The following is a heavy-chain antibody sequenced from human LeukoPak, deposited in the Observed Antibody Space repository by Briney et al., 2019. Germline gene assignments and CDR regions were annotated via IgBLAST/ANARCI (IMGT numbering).Heavy chain of an antibody. CDR1: GYSISSGYY. CDR3: AREGYSSGLYYYMDV. V-gene: IGHV4-38-2*02. Sequence: PSETLSLTCTVSGYSISSGYYWGWIRQPPGKGLEWIGSIYHSGSTYYNPSLKSRVTISVDTSKNRFSLKLSSVTAADTAAYYCAREGYSSGLYYYMDVWGKGTTVTVSS. D-gene: IGHD5-18*01. CDR2: IYHSGST. J-gene: IGHJ6*03.